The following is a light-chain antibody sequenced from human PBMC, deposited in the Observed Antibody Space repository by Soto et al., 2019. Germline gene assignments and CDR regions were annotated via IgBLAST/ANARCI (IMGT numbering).Light chain of an antibody. CDR3: ASYTSRTSVV. V-gene: IGLV2-14*01. J-gene: IGLJ2*01. Sequence: QSALTQPASASGSPGQSITISCTGTSSDVGRYNYVSWYQQYPGKAPKLIIFEVSIRPSGVSNRFSGSKSGTTASLTISGLQTDDEADYYCASYTSRTSVVFGGGTKVTVL. CDR1: SSDVGRYNY. CDR2: EVS.